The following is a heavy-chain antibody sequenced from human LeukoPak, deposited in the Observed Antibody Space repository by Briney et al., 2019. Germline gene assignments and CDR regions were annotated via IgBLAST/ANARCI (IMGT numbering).Heavy chain of an antibody. Sequence: GGSLRLSCAASGFTLSSHAMTWVRQAPGKVLEWVSAVSGSGVYTYYADSVKGRFTMSRDNSKNTLYLQINSLRADDTAVYYCAKAQGLCSGRICYPRSYSFDYWGQRILVTVSS. CDR1: GFTLSSHA. CDR2: VSGSGVYT. V-gene: IGHV3-23*01. J-gene: IGHJ4*02. D-gene: IGHD2-15*01. CDR3: AKAQGLCSGRICYPRSYSFDY.